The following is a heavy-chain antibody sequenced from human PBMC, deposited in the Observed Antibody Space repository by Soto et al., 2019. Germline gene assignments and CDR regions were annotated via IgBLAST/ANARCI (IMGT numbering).Heavy chain of an antibody. CDR2: ISGSGGST. D-gene: IGHD3-3*01. V-gene: IGHV3-23*01. J-gene: IGHJ6*02. CDR1: GFTFSSYA. Sequence: GGSLRLSCAASGFTFSSYAMSWVRQAPGKGLEWVSAISGSGGSTYYADSVKGRFTISRDNSKNTLYLQMNSLRAEDTAVYYCAKPHRNYYDFWSADYSAGDSAYYYYGMDVWGQGTTVTVSS. CDR3: AKPHRNYYDFWSADYSAGDSAYYYYGMDV.